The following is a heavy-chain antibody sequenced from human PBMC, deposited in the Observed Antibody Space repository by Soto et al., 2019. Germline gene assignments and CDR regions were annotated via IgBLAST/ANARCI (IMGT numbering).Heavy chain of an antibody. V-gene: IGHV3-33*01. J-gene: IGHJ4*02. CDR1: GFTFSSYH. Sequence: QVHLVESGGGVVQPGRSLRLSCAASGFTFSSYHMHWVRQTPGKGLEWVAVIWNDESNKYYADSVKGRFTISRDNSKNTLYLQMNSLRAEDTAVYYCARIGTLALNFDYCGPVTLVSVSS. CDR3: ARIGTLALNFDY. D-gene: IGHD2-8*01. CDR2: IWNDESNK.